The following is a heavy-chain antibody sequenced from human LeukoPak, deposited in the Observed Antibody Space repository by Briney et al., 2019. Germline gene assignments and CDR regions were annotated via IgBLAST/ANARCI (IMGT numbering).Heavy chain of an antibody. J-gene: IGHJ4*02. V-gene: IGHV3-30*04. D-gene: IGHD5-12*01. CDR2: ISYDGSNK. CDR1: GFTFSSYA. Sequence: GGSLRLSCAASGFTFSSYAMHWVRKAPGKGLEWVAVISYDGSNKYYADSVKGRFTISRDNSKNTLYLQMNSLRAEDTAVYYCARLGYSGYDLPTADYWGQGTLVTVSS. CDR3: ARLGYSGYDLPTADY.